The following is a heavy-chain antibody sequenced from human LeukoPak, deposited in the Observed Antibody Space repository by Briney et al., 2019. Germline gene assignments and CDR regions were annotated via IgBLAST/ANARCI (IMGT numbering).Heavy chain of an antibody. Sequence: PGGSLRLSCAASGFTFSDYYMNWIRQAPGKGLEWLSYISPSGFTIYYADSVKGRFTISRDNAKNSLHLEMNSLRAEDTAVYYCARQYFGSGSRYFDYWGQGALVTVSS. J-gene: IGHJ4*02. CDR3: ARQYFGSGSRYFDY. CDR2: ISPSGFTI. V-gene: IGHV3-11*01. D-gene: IGHD3-10*01. CDR1: GFTFSDYY.